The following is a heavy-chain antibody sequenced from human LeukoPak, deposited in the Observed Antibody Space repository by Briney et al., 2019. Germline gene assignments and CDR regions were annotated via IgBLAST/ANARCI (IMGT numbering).Heavy chain of an antibody. V-gene: IGHV1-18*01. Sequence: ASVKVSCKASGYTFTSYGISWVRQAPGQGLEWMGWISAYNGNTDYAQNLQGRVTMTTGTSTSTAYMELRSLRSDDTAVYYCARTGGGGSIAARLHYYYMDVWGKGTTVTVSS. CDR2: ISAYNGNT. CDR1: GYTFTSYG. CDR3: ARTGGGGSIAARLHYYYMDV. J-gene: IGHJ6*03. D-gene: IGHD6-6*01.